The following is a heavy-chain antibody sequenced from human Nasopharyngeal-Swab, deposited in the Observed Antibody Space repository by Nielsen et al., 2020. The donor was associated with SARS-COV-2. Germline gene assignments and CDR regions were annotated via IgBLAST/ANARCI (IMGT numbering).Heavy chain of an antibody. V-gene: IGHV3-23*01. CDR2: ISGSGGST. CDR3: AKSRGLNWFDP. Sequence: GESLKISCAASGFTFSSHAMHWVRQAPGKGLEWVSAISGSGGSTYYADSVKGRFTISRDNSKNTLYLQMNSLRAEDTAVYYCAKSRGLNWFDPWGQGTLVTVSS. J-gene: IGHJ5*02. D-gene: IGHD3-10*01. CDR1: GFTFSSHA.